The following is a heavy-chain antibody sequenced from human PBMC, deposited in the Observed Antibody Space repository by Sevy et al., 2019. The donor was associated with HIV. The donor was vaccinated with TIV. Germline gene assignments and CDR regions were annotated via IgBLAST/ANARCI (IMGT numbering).Heavy chain of an antibody. D-gene: IGHD3-16*01. V-gene: IGHV4-59*01. CDR2: IHYSGFT. J-gene: IGHJ3*02. Sequence: SETLSLTCTVSDDSIRNYYWSWIRQAPGKGLEWIGYIHYSGFTNFNPSHKSRVTISVDTSKNQSSLRLISVTVADTAQYYCARNPNNAYVSFFPVFDIWGQGTTVTVSS. CDR3: ARNPNNAYVSFFPVFDI. CDR1: DDSIRNYY.